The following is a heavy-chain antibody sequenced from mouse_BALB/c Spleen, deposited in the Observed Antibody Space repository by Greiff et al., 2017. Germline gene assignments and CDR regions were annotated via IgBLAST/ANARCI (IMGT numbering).Heavy chain of an antibody. J-gene: IGHJ4*01. Sequence: VQLKESGAELVKPGASVKMSCTASGFNIKDTYMHWVKQRPEQGLEWIGRIDPANGNTKYDPKFQGKATITADTSSNTAYLQLSSLTSEDTAVYYCALYYGNSGAMDYWGQGTSVTVSS. D-gene: IGHD2-1*01. V-gene: IGHV14-3*02. CDR2: IDPANGNT. CDR1: GFNIKDTY. CDR3: ALYYGNSGAMDY.